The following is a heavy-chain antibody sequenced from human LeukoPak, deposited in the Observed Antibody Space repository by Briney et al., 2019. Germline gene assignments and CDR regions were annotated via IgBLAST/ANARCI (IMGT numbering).Heavy chain of an antibody. CDR2: INHSGST. J-gene: IGHJ4*02. Sequence: SETLSLTCAVYGGSFSGYYWSWIRQPPGKGLEWIGEINHSGSTNYNPSLKSRVTISVDTSKRQFSLRLTSVTAADTAVYYCVRDRRETYFDYWGQGILVTVSS. CDR3: VRDRRETYFDY. V-gene: IGHV4-34*01. CDR1: GGSFSGYY.